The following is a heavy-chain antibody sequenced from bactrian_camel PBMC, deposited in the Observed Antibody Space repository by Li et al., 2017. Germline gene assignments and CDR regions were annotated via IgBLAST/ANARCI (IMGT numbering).Heavy chain of an antibody. Sequence: HVQLVESGGGSVQPGGSLKLSCTTSGAPFDDGDMGWYRQAPGIECKLISTIVFGGSTFYSDSVKGRFTISHDKSKNTAYLQMDSLNPEDTAMYYCASQPRGYDCYFRRNPADYDLWGQGTQVTVS. D-gene: IGHD3*01. CDR2: IVFGGST. CDR3: ASQPRGYDCYFRRNPADYDL. J-gene: IGHJ6*01. CDR1: GAPFDDGD. V-gene: IGHV3S53*01.